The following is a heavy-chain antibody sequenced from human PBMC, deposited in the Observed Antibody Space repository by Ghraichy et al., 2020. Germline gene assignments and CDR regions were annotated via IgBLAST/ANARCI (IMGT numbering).Heavy chain of an antibody. V-gene: IGHV2-5*02. CDR2: VYWDDDK. J-gene: IGHJ4*02. CDR3: ARLSGSNFGFLLDN. D-gene: IGHD3-10*01. CDR1: GFSLRTRLLG. Sequence: SGPTLVKPSQTLTLTCTFSGFSLRTRLLGVAWVRQSPGKTLEWLSLVYWDDDKRFNPSLRNRLTITKDTSKNQVVLRVTDMGPMDTATYFCARLSGSNFGFLLDNWGQGIPVIVSS.